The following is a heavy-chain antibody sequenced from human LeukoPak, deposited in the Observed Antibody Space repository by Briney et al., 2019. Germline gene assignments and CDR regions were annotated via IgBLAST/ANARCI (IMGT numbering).Heavy chain of an antibody. D-gene: IGHD4-17*01. CDR3: AIPQTTDHAFDI. CDR2: ISGSGGST. Sequence: GSLRLSCAASGFTFSSYAMSWVRQAPGKGLEWVSAISGSGGSTYYADSVKGRFTISRDNSKNTLYLQMNSLRAEDTAVYYCAIPQTTDHAFDIWGKGTMVTVSS. V-gene: IGHV3-23*01. CDR1: GFTFSSYA. J-gene: IGHJ3*02.